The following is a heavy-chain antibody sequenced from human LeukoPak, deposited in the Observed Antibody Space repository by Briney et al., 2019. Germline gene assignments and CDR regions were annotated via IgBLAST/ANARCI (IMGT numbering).Heavy chain of an antibody. Sequence: ASVKASCKASGYTFTGYYMHWVRQAPGQGLEWMGIINPSGGSTSYAQKFQGRVTMTRDTSTSTVYMELSSLRSEDTAVYYCARATQIRDYSSNYWGQGTLVTVSS. J-gene: IGHJ4*02. D-gene: IGHD4-11*01. CDR3: ARATQIRDYSSNY. CDR2: INPSGGST. CDR1: GYTFTGYY. V-gene: IGHV1-46*01.